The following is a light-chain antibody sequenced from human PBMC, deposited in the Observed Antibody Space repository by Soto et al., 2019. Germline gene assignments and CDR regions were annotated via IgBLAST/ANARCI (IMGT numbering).Light chain of an antibody. CDR3: QQRPHWPPWT. J-gene: IGKJ1*01. CDR1: QSVNTY. CDR2: DAS. V-gene: IGKV3-11*01. Sequence: EIVLTQSPATLSLSPGERATLSCRASQSVNTYLAWYQQKPGQAPRLLIYDASNRATGIPARFSGSGSGTDFTLTISSLEPEDFAVYYCQQRPHWPPWTFGQVTKVDIK.